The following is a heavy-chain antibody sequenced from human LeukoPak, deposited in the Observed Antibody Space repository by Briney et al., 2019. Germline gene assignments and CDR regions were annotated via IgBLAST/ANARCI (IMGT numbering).Heavy chain of an antibody. CDR2: ITDSGGDT. D-gene: IGHD6-6*01. CDR3: AKGSRASRPYYFDY. Sequence: PGGSLRLSCAASGFTFSSYSMNWVRQAPGKGLEWISAITDSGGDTYYADSVKGRFTISRDNSKNALYLQMNSLRAEDTAVYYCAKGSRASRPYYFDYWGQGTLVTVSS. J-gene: IGHJ4*02. CDR1: GFTFSSYS. V-gene: IGHV3-23*01.